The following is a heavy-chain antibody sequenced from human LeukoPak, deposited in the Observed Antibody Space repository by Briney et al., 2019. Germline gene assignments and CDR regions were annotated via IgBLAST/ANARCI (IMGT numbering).Heavy chain of an antibody. V-gene: IGHV4-34*01. CDR2: INHSGST. D-gene: IGHD5-18*01. CDR1: GGSFSGYY. J-gene: IGHJ6*02. CDR3: ARDHLRGYSYGFKVYYYGMDV. Sequence: PSETLSLTCAVYGGSFSGYYWSWIRQPPGKGLEWIGEINHSGSTNYNPSLKSRVTISVDTSKNQFSLKLSSVTAADTAVYYCARDHLRGYSYGFKVYYYGMDVWGQGTTVTVSS.